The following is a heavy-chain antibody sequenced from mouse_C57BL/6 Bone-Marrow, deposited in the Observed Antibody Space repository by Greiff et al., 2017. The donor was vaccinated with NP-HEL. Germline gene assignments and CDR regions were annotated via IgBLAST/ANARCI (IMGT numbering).Heavy chain of an antibody. D-gene: IGHD2-12*01. CDR3: ARPVTTGNYFDY. CDR1: GYTFTSYD. J-gene: IGHJ2*01. Sequence: VQLQESGPELVKPGASVKLSCKASGYTFTSYDINWVKQRPGQGLEWIGWIYPRDGDTNYNGKFKGKAKLTADKSSSTAYMQLSSLTSEDSAVSFGARPVTTGNYFDYWGQGTTLTVSS. V-gene: IGHV1-85*01. CDR2: IYPRDGDT.